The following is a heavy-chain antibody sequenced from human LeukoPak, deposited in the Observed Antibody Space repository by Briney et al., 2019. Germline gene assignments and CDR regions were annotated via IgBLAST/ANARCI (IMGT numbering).Heavy chain of an antibody. CDR3: AKDQGGSGYYYYYYMDV. V-gene: IGHV3-9*01. J-gene: IGHJ6*03. CDR1: GFTFDDYA. CDR2: ISWNSGSI. Sequence: PGGSLRLSCAASGFTFDDYAMHWVRQAPGKGLEWVSGISWNSGSIGYADSVKGRFTISRDNAKNSLYLQMNSLRAEDTALYYCAKDQGGSGYYYYYYMDVWGKGTTVTVSS. D-gene: IGHD3-10*01.